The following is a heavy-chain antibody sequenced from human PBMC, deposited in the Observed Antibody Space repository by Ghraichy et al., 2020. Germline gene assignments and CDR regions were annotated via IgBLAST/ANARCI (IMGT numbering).Heavy chain of an antibody. D-gene: IGHD5-18*01. CDR1: GYTFTSYD. Sequence: ASVKVSCKASGYTFTSYDINWVRQATGQGLEWMGWMNPNSGNTGYAQKFQGRVTMTRNTSISTAYMELSSLRSEDTAVYYCARRDTAMSGPARSFAFDIWGQGTMVTVSS. CDR2: MNPNSGNT. CDR3: ARRDTAMSGPARSFAFDI. J-gene: IGHJ3*02. V-gene: IGHV1-8*01.